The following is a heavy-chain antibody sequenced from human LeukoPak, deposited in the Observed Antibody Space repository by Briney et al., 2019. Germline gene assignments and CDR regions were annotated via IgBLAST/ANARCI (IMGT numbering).Heavy chain of an antibody. CDR2: FYSTEST. CDR1: VVSVTDGGSY. D-gene: IGHD3-10*01. J-gene: IGHJ4*02. Sequence: SQTLSLTSTVSVVSVTDGGSYCTWIRQFPGRGLEWIGFFYSTESTYYNPSLKSRVTISLDSSKNQFSLRLTSTTAADTAVYFCARGSGGHGYGSYYFDYWGQGTLATVSS. V-gene: IGHV4-31*03. CDR3: ARGSGGHGYGSYYFDY.